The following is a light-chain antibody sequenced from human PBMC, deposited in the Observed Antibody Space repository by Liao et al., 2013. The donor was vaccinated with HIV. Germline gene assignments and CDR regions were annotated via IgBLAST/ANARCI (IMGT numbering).Light chain of an antibody. V-gene: IGLV3-21*01. Sequence: SYVLTQSPSVSVAPGKTATITCGGNALGSKNVHWYQQKAGQAPVLVIYYDTNRPSGIPERFSGSNSVNTATLTISTVEAGDEADYYCQMWDHSSDHVVFGGGTEADRP. CDR2: YDT. J-gene: IGLJ2*01. CDR3: QMWDHSSDHVV. CDR1: ALGSKN.